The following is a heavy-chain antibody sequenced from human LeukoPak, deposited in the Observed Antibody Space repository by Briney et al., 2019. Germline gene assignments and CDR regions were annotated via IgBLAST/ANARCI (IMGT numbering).Heavy chain of an antibody. CDR2: ISADGDTK. CDR1: GFTFSSHG. J-gene: IGHJ3*02. CDR3: ARKGYYGDYGAFDI. D-gene: IGHD4-17*01. Sequence: GGSLRLSCAASGFTFSSHGMHWVRQAPGKGLERVVVISADGDTKYYADSVKGRFTISRDNSKNTLYLQMNSLRAEDTAVYYCARKGYYGDYGAFDIWGQGTMVTVSS. V-gene: IGHV3-30*03.